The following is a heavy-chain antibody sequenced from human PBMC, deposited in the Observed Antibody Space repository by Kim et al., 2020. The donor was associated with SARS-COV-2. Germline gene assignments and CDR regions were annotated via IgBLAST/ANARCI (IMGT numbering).Heavy chain of an antibody. V-gene: IGHV4-30-2*04. Sequence: KSRVTISVDTSKNQFSLKLSSVTAADTAVYYCARVHTSYCSSTSCYAFDYWGQGTLVTVSS. D-gene: IGHD2-2*01. CDR3: ARVHTSYCSSTSCYAFDY. J-gene: IGHJ4*02.